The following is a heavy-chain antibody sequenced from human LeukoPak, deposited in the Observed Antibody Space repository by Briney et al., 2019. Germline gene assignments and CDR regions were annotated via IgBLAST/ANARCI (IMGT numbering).Heavy chain of an antibody. J-gene: IGHJ4*02. D-gene: IGHD4-17*01. CDR2: VHYSGST. CDR1: GGSISSHS. V-gene: IGHV4-59*11. Sequence: PSETLSLTCTVSGGSISSHSWTWIRQPPGKGLEWIGYVHYSGSTNYNPSLESRVTISVDTSKNQFSLRLTSVTAADTAVYYCARAGFTVTYFDYWGQGTLVTVSS. CDR3: ARAGFTVTYFDY.